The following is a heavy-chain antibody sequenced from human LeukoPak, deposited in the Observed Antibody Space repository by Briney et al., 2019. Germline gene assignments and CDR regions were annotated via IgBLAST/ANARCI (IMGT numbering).Heavy chain of an antibody. J-gene: IGHJ4*02. CDR3: ASRHYDILTGYPSLLFDF. D-gene: IGHD3-9*01. V-gene: IGHV4-39*07. CDR2: IYYSGST. CDR1: DGSISSSSYY. Sequence: PSETLSLTCTVSDGSISSSSYYWGWIRQPPGKGLEWIGSIYYSGSTYYNPSLKSRVTISVDTSKNQFSLKLSSVTAADTAVYYCASRHYDILTGYPSLLFDFWGQGGLVTVSS.